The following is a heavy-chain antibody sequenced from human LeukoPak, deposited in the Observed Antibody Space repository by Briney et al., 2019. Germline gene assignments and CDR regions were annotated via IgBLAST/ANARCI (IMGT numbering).Heavy chain of an antibody. CDR3: AKDPGYSSGWYNY. J-gene: IGHJ4*02. CDR1: GFTFSSYA. CDR2: ISGSGGST. V-gene: IGHV3-23*01. Sequence: GGSLRLSCAASGFTFSSYAMSSVRQAPGKGLEWVSAISGSGGSTYYADSVKGRFTISRDNSKNTLYLQMNSLRAEDTAVYYRAKDPGYSSGWYNYWGQGTLVTVSS. D-gene: IGHD6-19*01.